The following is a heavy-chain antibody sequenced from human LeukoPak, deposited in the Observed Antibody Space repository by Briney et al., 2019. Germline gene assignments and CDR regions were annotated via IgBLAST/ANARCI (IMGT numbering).Heavy chain of an antibody. J-gene: IGHJ2*01. CDR2: TYYRSKWYN. D-gene: IGHD1-26*01. V-gene: IGHV6-1*01. CDR3: TRDGSPSQGYFDL. CDR1: GDSVSSDSVA. Sequence: SQTLSLTCAISGDSVSSDSVAWNWIRQSPSRGLEWLGRTYYRSKWYNDYAVSVKSRISINPDTSKNQFSLQLSSVIPEDTAVYYCTRDGSPSQGYFDLWGRGTLVTVSS.